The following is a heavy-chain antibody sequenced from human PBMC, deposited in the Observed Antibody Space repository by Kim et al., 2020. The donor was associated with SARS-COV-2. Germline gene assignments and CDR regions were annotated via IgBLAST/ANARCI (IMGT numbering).Heavy chain of an antibody. CDR1: GYSISSGYY. D-gene: IGHD5-18*01. V-gene: IGHV4-38-2*02. CDR3: ARGDTAMDKGPYYYGMDV. J-gene: IGHJ6*02. Sequence: SETLSLTCTVSGYSISSGYYWGWIRQPPGKGLEWIGSIYHSGSTYYNPSLKSRVTISVDTSKNQFSLKLSSVTAADTAVYYCARGDTAMDKGPYYYGMDVWGQGTTVTVSS. CDR2: IYHSGST.